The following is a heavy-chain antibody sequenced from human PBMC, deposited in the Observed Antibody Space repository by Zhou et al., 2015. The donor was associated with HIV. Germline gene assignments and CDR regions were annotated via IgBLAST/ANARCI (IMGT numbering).Heavy chain of an antibody. J-gene: IGHJ6*02. Sequence: QVQLVQSGAEVKKPGSSVKVSCKASGGTFSSYAISWVRQAPGQGLEWMGGIIPIFGTANYAQKFQGRVTITADESTSTAYMELSSLRSEDTAVYYCARGVVVPAASLNYYYGMDVWGQGTTVTVSS. CDR3: ARGVVVPAASLNYYYGMDV. D-gene: IGHD2-2*01. V-gene: IGHV1-69*12. CDR2: IIPIFGTA. CDR1: GGTFSSYA.